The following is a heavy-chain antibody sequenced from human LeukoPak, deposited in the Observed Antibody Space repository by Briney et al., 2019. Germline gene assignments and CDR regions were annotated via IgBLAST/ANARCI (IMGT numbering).Heavy chain of an antibody. CDR3: ARCPCRGTGDGGFDI. J-gene: IGHJ3*02. D-gene: IGHD1-26*01. CDR1: GSYVTAHY. Sequence: SETPSLTCTVAGSYVTAHYRSWIRPPPEKRPEWIGYTYYSGSTNYNPSLNSRVTISVDTSKNQFSLKLYAVTAADTAVYYCARCPCRGTGDGGFDIWGQGTVVTVSS. V-gene: IGHV4-59*02. CDR2: TYYSGST.